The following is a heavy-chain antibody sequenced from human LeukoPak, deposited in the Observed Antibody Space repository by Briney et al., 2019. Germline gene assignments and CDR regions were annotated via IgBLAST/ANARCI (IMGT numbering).Heavy chain of an antibody. V-gene: IGHV4-4*02. Sequence: PSGTLSLTCAVSGGSISSNNWWSWDRQPPGKGLEWIGEIYHSGTTNYNPSLKSRVTISVDKSKNQISLKLSSVTAADTAVYYCAGERNRYCSGGSCPRGDYWGQGTLVTVSS. CDR3: AGERNRYCSGGSCPRGDY. CDR2: IYHSGTT. D-gene: IGHD2-15*01. CDR1: GGSISSNNW. J-gene: IGHJ4*02.